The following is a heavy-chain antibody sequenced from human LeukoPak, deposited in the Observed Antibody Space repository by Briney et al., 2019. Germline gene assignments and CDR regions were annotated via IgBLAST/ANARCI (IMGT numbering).Heavy chain of an antibody. D-gene: IGHD1-26*01. J-gene: IGHJ4*02. CDR3: ARGTGGSYWGLTD. CDR1: GASISSYY. V-gene: IGHV4-59*01. CDR2: IYYSVRT. Sequence: SETLSLTCTVSGASISSYYWSWVRQPPGKGLEWIGYIYYSVRTTYSPSLKSRVTLSVDMSKNQLSLSLRSVTAADTAVYHCARGTGGSYWGLTDWGLGTLVTVSS.